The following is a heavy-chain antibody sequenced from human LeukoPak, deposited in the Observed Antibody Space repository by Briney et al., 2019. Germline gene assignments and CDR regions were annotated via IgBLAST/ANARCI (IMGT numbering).Heavy chain of an antibody. Sequence: PGGSLRLSCTVSGFTVSSNSMSWVRQAPGKGLEWVSFIYSDNTHYSDSVKGRFTISRDNSKNTLYLQMNSLRAEDTAVYYCAKDHIVVVTAIEALDYWGQGTLVTVSS. CDR1: GFTVSSNS. CDR3: AKDHIVVVTAIEALDY. J-gene: IGHJ4*02. D-gene: IGHD2-21*02. CDR2: IYSDNT. V-gene: IGHV3-66*03.